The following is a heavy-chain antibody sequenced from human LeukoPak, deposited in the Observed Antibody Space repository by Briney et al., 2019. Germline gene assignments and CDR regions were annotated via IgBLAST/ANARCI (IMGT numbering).Heavy chain of an antibody. Sequence: SETLSLTCIVSGASISSYYWSWIRQPPGKGLEWIGYIYYSGSTNYNPSLKSRLTISVDTSKNQFSLKLSSVTAADAALYYCARHGPYTSGTYSFDYWGQGAQVTVPS. CDR2: IYYSGST. V-gene: IGHV4-59*08. J-gene: IGHJ4*02. CDR3: ARHGPYTSGTYSFDY. D-gene: IGHD3-10*01. CDR1: GASISSYY.